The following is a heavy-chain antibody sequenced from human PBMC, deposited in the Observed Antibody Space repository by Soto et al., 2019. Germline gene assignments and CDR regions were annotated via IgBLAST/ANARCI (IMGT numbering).Heavy chain of an antibody. Sequence: QVQLVQSGAEVKKPVASVKVSCKASGYTFTGNYLHWVRLAPGQGLEWMALINPTSGGTNYAQKFHGMVTMTWDTSISTAYMELSSLRSDDTAIYYCARGYCSSIGCSHYFDYWGQGTLVTVP. D-gene: IGHD2-2*01. CDR1: GYTFTGNY. J-gene: IGHJ4*02. V-gene: IGHV1-2*02. CDR3: ARGYCSSIGCSHYFDY. CDR2: INPTSGGT.